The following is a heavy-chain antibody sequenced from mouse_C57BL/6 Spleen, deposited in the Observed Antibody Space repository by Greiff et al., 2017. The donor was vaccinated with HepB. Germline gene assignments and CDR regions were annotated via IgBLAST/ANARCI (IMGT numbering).Heavy chain of an antibody. J-gene: IGHJ2*01. CDR2: ISSGGSYT. CDR1: GFTFSSYG. D-gene: IGHD2-2*01. Sequence: EVQLVESGGDLVKPGGSLKLSCAASGFTFSSYGMSWVRQTPDKRLEWVATISSGGSYTYYPDSVKGRFTISRDNAKNTLYLQMSSLKSEDTAMYYCARHRGNGYDPKGYFDYWGQGTTLTVSS. CDR3: ARHRGNGYDPKGYFDY. V-gene: IGHV5-6*01.